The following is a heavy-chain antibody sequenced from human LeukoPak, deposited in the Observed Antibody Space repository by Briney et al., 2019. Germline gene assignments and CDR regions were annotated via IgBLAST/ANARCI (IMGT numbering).Heavy chain of an antibody. CDR2: IHYSGST. CDR1: GGSISSSSYY. CDR3: ARDPPPEYCSGGSCYPFDP. V-gene: IGHV4-39*07. D-gene: IGHD2-15*01. J-gene: IGHJ5*02. Sequence: SETLSLTCTVSGGSISSSSYYWGWIRQPPGKGLEWIGSIHYSGSTYYNPSLKSRVTISVDTSKNQFSLKLSSVTAADTAVYYCARDPPPEYCSGGSCYPFDPWGQGTLVTVSS.